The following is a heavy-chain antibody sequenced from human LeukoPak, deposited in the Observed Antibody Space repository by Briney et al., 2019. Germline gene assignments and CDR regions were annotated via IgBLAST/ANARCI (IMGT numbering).Heavy chain of an antibody. J-gene: IGHJ5*02. CDR1: GGSISSSSYY. CDR3: ARGTVAGTRDNWFDP. D-gene: IGHD6-19*01. CDR2: IYHSGST. V-gene: IGHV4-39*07. Sequence: PSETLSLTCTVSGGSISSSSYYWGWIRQPPGKGLEWIGSIYHSGSTYYNPSLKSRVTISVDTSKNQFSLKLSSVTAADTAVYYCARGTVAGTRDNWFDPWGQGTLVTVSS.